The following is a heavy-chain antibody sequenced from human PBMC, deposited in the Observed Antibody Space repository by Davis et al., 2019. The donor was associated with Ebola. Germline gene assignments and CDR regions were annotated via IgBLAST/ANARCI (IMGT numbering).Heavy chain of an antibody. Sequence: ASVKVSCKASGYTFTSYYMHWVRQAPGQGLEWMGIINLSGGSTSYAQKLQGRVTMTTDTSTSTAYMELRSLRSDDTAVYYCARDREMAVAGTGGYWGQGTLVTVSS. J-gene: IGHJ4*02. CDR2: INLSGGST. CDR3: ARDREMAVAGTGGY. V-gene: IGHV1-46*01. D-gene: IGHD6-19*01. CDR1: GYTFTSYY.